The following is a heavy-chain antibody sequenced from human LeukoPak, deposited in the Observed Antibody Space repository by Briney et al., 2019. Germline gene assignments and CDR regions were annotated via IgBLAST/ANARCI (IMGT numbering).Heavy chain of an antibody. V-gene: IGHV3-23*01. J-gene: IGHJ4*02. CDR1: GFTFSSYA. CDR3: ARTAGIQLWSFDY. Sequence: PGGSLRLSCAASGFTFSSYAMSWVRQAPGKGLEWVSAISGSGGSTYYADSVKSRFTISRDNSKNTLYLQMNSLRAEDTAVYYCARTAGIQLWSFDYWGQGTLVTVSS. D-gene: IGHD5-18*01. CDR2: ISGSGGST.